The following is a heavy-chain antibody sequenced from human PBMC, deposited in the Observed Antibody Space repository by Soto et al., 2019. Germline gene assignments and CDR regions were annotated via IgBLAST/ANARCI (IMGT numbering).Heavy chain of an antibody. CDR1: GFTFSTYA. V-gene: IGHV3-23*01. J-gene: IGHJ4*02. CDR2: MSGSGGNT. Sequence: GGSLRLSCVAAGFTFSTYAMGWVRQAPGKGLEWVSAMSGSGGNTYYADSVKGRCTISRDYSKNPLYLQMNSLRAEDTAVYYCAKPDIAVPGAFDSWGLGTLVTVSS. D-gene: IGHD6-19*01. CDR3: AKPDIAVPGAFDS.